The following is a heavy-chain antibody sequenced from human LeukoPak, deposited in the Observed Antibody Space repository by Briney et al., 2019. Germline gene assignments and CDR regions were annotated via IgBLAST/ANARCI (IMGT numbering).Heavy chain of an antibody. D-gene: IGHD5-18*01. CDR2: ISSDGTNK. Sequence: GRSLRLSCAAFGFTFSRYAMHWVRQAPGKGLEWVAVISSDGTNKYYGDSVMGRFTISRDNSKNTLYLQMNSLRPEDTAVYYCARDYATDRDMVWGQGTLVTVSS. CDR3: ARDYATDRDMV. CDR1: GFTFSRYA. V-gene: IGHV3-30-3*01. J-gene: IGHJ4*02.